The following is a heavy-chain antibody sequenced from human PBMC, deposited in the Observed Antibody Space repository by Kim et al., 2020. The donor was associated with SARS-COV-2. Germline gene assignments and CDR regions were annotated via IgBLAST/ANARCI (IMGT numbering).Heavy chain of an antibody. V-gene: IGHV3-23*01. D-gene: IGHD6-19*01. CDR3: AKGAGAPFFLDY. Sequence: GGSLRLSCAASGFTFSSYAMSWVRQAPGKGLEWVSSISGNGGSTYYADSVKGRFTISRDNSKNTLFLQMNNLRAEDTAVYYCAKGAGAPFFLDYWGQGTLVTVSS. J-gene: IGHJ4*02. CDR1: GFTFSSYA. CDR2: ISGNGGST.